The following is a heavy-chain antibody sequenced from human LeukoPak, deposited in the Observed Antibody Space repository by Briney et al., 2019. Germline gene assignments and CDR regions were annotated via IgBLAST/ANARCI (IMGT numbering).Heavy chain of an antibody. CDR2: ISSSSSYI. J-gene: IGHJ4*02. CDR3: ARARGSYSFDY. V-gene: IGHV3-21*04. Sequence: GGSLRLSCAASGFTFSSYSMNWVRQAPGKGLEWVSSISSSSSYIYYADSVKGRFTISRDNAKNSLYLQMNSLRAEDTALYYCARARGSYSFDYWGRGTLVTVSS. D-gene: IGHD3-10*01. CDR1: GFTFSSYS.